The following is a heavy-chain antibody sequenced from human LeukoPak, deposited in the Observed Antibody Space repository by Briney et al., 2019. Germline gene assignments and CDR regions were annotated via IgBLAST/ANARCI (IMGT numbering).Heavy chain of an antibody. Sequence: GGSLRLSCAASGFTFSSYSMNWVRQAPGKGLEWVSSTSSSSSYIYYADSVKGRFTISRDNAKNSLYLQMNSLRAEDTAVYYCARDRTSGRDYYDSSGFYYFDYWGQGTLVTVSS. CDR2: TSSSSSYI. D-gene: IGHD3-22*01. CDR3: ARDRTSGRDYYDSSGFYYFDY. V-gene: IGHV3-21*01. J-gene: IGHJ4*02. CDR1: GFTFSSYS.